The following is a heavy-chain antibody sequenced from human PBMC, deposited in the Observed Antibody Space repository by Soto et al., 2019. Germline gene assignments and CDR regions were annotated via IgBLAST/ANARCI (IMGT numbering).Heavy chain of an antibody. CDR2: INHSGST. CDR3: GXXXXTIFGVVTTAYYYYYMDV. J-gene: IGHJ6*03. V-gene: IGHV4-34*01. D-gene: IGHD3-3*01. Sequence: PSETLSLTCAVYGGSFSGYYWSWIRQPPGKGLEWIGEINHSGSTNYNPSLKSRVTISVDTSKNQFSLKLSSVTAADTAVYYCGXXXXTIFGVVTTAYYYYYMDVWGKGTTVTVSS. CDR1: GGSFSGYY.